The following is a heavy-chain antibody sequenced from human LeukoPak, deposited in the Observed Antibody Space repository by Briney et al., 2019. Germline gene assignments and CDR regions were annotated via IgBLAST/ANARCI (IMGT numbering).Heavy chain of an antibody. CDR2: ISPNSGGT. Sequence: AASVKVSCKASGYTFTGYYMHWVRQAPGQGLEWMGWISPNSGGTNYAQKFQGRVTMTRDTSISTAYMELSRLRSDDTAVYYCARGGPKRIWLQSSTPDYWGQGTLVTVCS. CDR3: ARGGPKRIWLQSSTPDY. D-gene: IGHD5-24*01. J-gene: IGHJ4*02. V-gene: IGHV1-2*02. CDR1: GYTFTGYY.